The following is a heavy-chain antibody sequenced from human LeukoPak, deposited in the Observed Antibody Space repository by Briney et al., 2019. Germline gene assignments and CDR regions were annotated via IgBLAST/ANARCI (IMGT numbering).Heavy chain of an antibody. D-gene: IGHD2-8*01. V-gene: IGHV3-30*02. Sequence: GGSLRLSCAASGFIFSSYGMHWVRQAPGKGLEWVAFIRYDGINKYYADSVKGRFTVSRDNSKNTLYLQMNSLRAEDTAVYYCAKDDGHGHWGQGTLVTVSS. CDR3: AKDDGHGH. CDR1: GFIFSSYG. CDR2: IRYDGINK. J-gene: IGHJ4*02.